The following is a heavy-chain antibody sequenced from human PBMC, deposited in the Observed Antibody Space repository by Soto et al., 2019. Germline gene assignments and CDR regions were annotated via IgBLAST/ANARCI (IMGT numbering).Heavy chain of an antibody. CDR1: GFSLTTRGVG. CDR2: IYWDDDK. J-gene: IGHJ5*02. V-gene: IGHV2-5*02. D-gene: IGHD3-16*01. Sequence: QITLKESGPTLVKPTQTLTLTCTFSGFSLTTRGVGVGWIRQPPGKALECLALIYWDDDKRYSPSLQSRLSIAKDTSKNQLVLTMTNVDPVDTATYYCAHIPYHYQYDWFDPWGQGTLFSVSS. CDR3: AHIPYHYQYDWFDP.